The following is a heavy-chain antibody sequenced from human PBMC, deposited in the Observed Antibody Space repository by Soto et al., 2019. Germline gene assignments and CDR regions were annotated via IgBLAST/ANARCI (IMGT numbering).Heavy chain of an antibody. Sequence: PGESLKISCQGSGYSFINYWIGWVRQMPGKGLEWMGIIYPGDSDTRYSPSFKGQATISADKSISTAYLQWSSLKASDTAMYYCVRQGSGYDPDYWGQGTLVTVSS. CDR2: IYPGDSDT. V-gene: IGHV5-51*01. CDR1: GYSFINYW. CDR3: VRQGSGYDPDY. J-gene: IGHJ4*02. D-gene: IGHD5-12*01.